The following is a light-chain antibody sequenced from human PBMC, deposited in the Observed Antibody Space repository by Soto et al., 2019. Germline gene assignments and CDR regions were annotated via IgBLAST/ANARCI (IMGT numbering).Light chain of an antibody. CDR1: SSDIGSYNR. Sequence: QSALTQPPSVSGSPGQSVTISCIGTSSDIGSYNRVSWYQQPPGAAPKLMICEVNNRPSGVPERFSGSKSGNTASLTIFGLQAEDEADYYCNSFTPSDTYVFGPGTKITVL. V-gene: IGLV2-18*02. CDR3: NSFTPSDTYV. CDR2: EVN. J-gene: IGLJ1*01.